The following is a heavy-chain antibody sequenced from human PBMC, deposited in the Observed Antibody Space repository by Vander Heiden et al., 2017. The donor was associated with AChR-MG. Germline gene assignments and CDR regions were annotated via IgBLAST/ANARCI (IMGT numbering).Heavy chain of an antibody. Sequence: VPLVESGGGVVQPERSLRLSCAASGFTLSSYAMNWVRQAPGKGLEWVAVISYDGSNKYYADAVKGRFTISTENSKNTPLLQINSLRAEDTAVDYCSGDADVDTAMVYYGMDVWGQGTTVTVSS. CDR3: SGDADVDTAMVYYGMDV. D-gene: IGHD5-18*01. J-gene: IGHJ6*02. CDR2: ISYDGSNK. CDR1: GFTLSSYA. V-gene: IGHV3-30*14.